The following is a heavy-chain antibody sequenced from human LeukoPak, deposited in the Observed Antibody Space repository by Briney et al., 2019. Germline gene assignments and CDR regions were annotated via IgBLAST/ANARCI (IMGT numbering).Heavy chain of an antibody. CDR1: GGSFSGYY. Sequence: SETLSLTCAVYGGSFSGYYWSWIRQPPGKRLEWIGEINHSGSTNYNPSLKSRVTISVDTSKNQFSLKLSSVTAADTAVYYCARSYYDFWSGYYTFDYWGQGTLVTVSS. V-gene: IGHV4-34*01. J-gene: IGHJ4*02. CDR2: INHSGST. D-gene: IGHD3-3*01. CDR3: ARSYYDFWSGYYTFDY.